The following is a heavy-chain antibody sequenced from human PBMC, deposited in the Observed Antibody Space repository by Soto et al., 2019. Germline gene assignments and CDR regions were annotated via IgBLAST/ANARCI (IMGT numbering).Heavy chain of an antibody. D-gene: IGHD7-27*01. CDR2: IYYSGST. CDR3: ARGIWGYFDY. V-gene: IGHV4-59*01. Sequence: SETLSLTCTVSGGSISSYYWSWIRQPPGKGLEWIGYIYYSGSTNYNPSLKSRVTISVDTSKNQFSLKLSSVTAADTAVYYCARGIWGYFDYWGQGTLVPVSS. J-gene: IGHJ4*02. CDR1: GGSISSYY.